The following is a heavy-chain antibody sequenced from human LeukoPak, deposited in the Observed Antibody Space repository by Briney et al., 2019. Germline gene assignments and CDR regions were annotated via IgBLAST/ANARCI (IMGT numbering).Heavy chain of an antibody. CDR1: GFTFSNYA. Sequence: GRSLRLSCAASGFTFSNYALHWVRQAPGKGLEWVAVISYDGSNKYYADSVKGRFTISRDNSKNTLYLQMNSLRAEDTAVYYCARDILGHYDSSGYPDIWGQGTMVTVSS. D-gene: IGHD3-22*01. CDR2: ISYDGSNK. J-gene: IGHJ3*02. V-gene: IGHV3-30*04. CDR3: ARDILGHYDSSGYPDI.